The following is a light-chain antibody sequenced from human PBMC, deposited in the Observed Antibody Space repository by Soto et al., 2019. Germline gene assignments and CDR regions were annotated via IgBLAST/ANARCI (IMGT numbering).Light chain of an antibody. Sequence: QSVRTQAASVSGSPGQSITISCTGTSSDVGAYNFVSWHQQHPGKAPKLMIYNVYDRPSGISYRFSGSKSGNTASLTISGLQGEDEADYYCSAYTVSRTYVFGTGTKVTVL. V-gene: IGLV2-14*03. CDR3: SAYTVSRTYV. CDR2: NVY. J-gene: IGLJ1*01. CDR1: SSDVGAYNF.